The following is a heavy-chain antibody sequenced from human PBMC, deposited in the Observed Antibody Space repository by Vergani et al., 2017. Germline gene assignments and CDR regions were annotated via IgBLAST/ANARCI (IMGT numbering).Heavy chain of an antibody. V-gene: IGHV3-7*01. Sequence: EVQPVESGGGLVKPGGSLRLSCTTSGFTFSSAWMSWVRQAPGKGLEWVARISPDGSATSYVDSVKGRFTISRDNTKNSLSLQMSGLRVEDTAVYYCVRLPRGTWDFDLWGRGTLITVSS. CDR3: VRLPRGTWDFDL. CDR2: ISPDGSAT. J-gene: IGHJ2*01. CDR1: GFTFSSAW.